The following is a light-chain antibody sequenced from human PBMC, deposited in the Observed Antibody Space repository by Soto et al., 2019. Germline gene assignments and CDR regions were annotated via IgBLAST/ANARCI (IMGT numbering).Light chain of an antibody. CDR1: QSVSGSY. Sequence: EIVLTQSPGTLSLSPGERATLSCRASQSVSGSYLAWYQQRPGQAPRLLIYGASSRATGITDRFSGSGSGTDFTLTTTRLEPEDFAVYYCQQYGSSRWTFGRGTKV. CDR2: GAS. CDR3: QQYGSSRWT. J-gene: IGKJ1*01. V-gene: IGKV3-20*01.